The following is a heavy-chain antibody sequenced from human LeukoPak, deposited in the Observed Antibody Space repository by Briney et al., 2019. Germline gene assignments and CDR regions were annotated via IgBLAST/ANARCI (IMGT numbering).Heavy chain of an antibody. CDR3: ARDGSLDY. CDR2: INTNSGDT. V-gene: IGHV1-2*02. CDR1: GYTFTDYF. Sequence: ASLKVSCKASGYTFTDYFMHWVRQAPGQGLEWMGWINTNSGDTNSAQKFQGRVTMTRDTSINTAYMGLSRLRSDDTAVYYCARDGSLDYWGQGTLVTVSS. J-gene: IGHJ4*02.